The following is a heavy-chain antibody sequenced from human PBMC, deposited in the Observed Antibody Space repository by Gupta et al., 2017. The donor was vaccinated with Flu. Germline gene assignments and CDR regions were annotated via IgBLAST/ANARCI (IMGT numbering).Heavy chain of an antibody. CDR2: ISWNSGII. V-gene: IGHV3-9*01. J-gene: IGHJ3*02. Sequence: EVQLVESGGGLVQPGRSLRLSCAASGFPFDAYAMHWVRQAPGKGLEWVSGISWNSGIIVYADSVKGRFTISRDNAKNSLYLQMNSLRAEDTALYYCAKAVVVADDAFDIWGQGTMVTVSS. D-gene: IGHD3-22*01. CDR1: GFPFDAYA. CDR3: AKAVVVADDAFDI.